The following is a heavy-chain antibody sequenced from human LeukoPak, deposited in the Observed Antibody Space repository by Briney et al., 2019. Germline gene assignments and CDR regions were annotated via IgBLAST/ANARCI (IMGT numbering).Heavy chain of an antibody. Sequence: ASVKVSCKASGNTFTSYYMHWVRQAPGQGLEWMGIINPSGGSTSYAQKFQGRVTMTRDTSTSTVYMELSSLRSEDTAVYYCATDPGETVPAAKGPRGDYCYGMDVWGQGTTVTVSS. D-gene: IGHD2-2*01. CDR3: ATDPGETVPAAKGPRGDYCYGMDV. J-gene: IGHJ6*02. CDR1: GNTFTSYY. CDR2: INPSGGST. V-gene: IGHV1-46*01.